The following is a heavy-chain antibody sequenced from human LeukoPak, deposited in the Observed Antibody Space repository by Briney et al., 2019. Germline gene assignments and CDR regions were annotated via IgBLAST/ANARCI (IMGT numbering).Heavy chain of an antibody. V-gene: IGHV4-34*01. Sequence: SETLSLTCAVYGGSFSGYYWSWIRQPPGKGLEWIGEINHSGSTNYNPSLKSRVTISVDTSKNQFSLKLSSVTAADTAVYYCASNDIGGFQDWGQGTLVTVSS. D-gene: IGHD3-22*01. CDR3: ASNDIGGFQD. J-gene: IGHJ4*02. CDR2: INHSGST. CDR1: GGSFSGYY.